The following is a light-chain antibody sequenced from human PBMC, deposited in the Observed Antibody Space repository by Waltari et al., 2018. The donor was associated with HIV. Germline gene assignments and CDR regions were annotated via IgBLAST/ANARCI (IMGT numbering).Light chain of an antibody. CDR3: QQYGSSPMCT. V-gene: IGKV3-20*01. CDR2: GAS. J-gene: IGKJ2*02. Sequence: EIVLTQSPGTLSLSPGERATLSCRARQSVSSSYLAWYQQKPGQAPRLLIYGASSRATGIPDRFSGSVSGTDFTLTISRLEPEDFAVYYCQQYGSSPMCTFGQGTKVEIK. CDR1: QSVSSSY.